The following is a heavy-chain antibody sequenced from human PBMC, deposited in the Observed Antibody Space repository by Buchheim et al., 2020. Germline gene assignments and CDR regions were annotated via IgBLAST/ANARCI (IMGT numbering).Heavy chain of an antibody. D-gene: IGHD6-13*01. Sequence: EVQLVESGGGVVRPGGSLRLSCAASGFTFDDYGMSWVRQAPGKGLEWVSGVVWNGGSTGYAESVKGRFTISRANAKNSMYMQMNSLRAEDTALYYCARVASAGKFYYYYYGLDVWGQGTT. V-gene: IGHV3-20*04. CDR3: ARVASAGKFYYYYYGLDV. J-gene: IGHJ6*02. CDR2: VVWNGGST. CDR1: GFTFDDYG.